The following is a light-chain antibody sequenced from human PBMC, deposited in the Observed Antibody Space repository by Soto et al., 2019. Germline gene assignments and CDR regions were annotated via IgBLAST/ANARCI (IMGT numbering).Light chain of an antibody. J-gene: IGLJ3*02. CDR3: SSYTVINTAV. Sequence: QSALTQPASVSGSPGQSVSISCTGSTSDVGAYNYVAWYQHKPGKAPRLLIYEVGHRPSGISPRFSGSKSGNTASLTISGLQTDDEADYYCSSYTVINTAVFGGGTKLTVL. V-gene: IGLV2-14*01. CDR1: TSDVGAYNY. CDR2: EVG.